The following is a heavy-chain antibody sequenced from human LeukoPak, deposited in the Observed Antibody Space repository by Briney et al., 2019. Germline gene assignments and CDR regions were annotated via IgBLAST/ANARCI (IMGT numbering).Heavy chain of an antibody. Sequence: GASVKVSCKASGYTFTGYYMHWVRQAPGQGLEWMGWINPSSGGTNYAQKFQGRVTMTRDTSISTAYMELSRLRSDDTAVYYCARDAWESPTAVYYMDVWGKGTTVTVSS. CDR3: ARDAWESPTAVYYMDV. V-gene: IGHV1-2*02. CDR2: INPSSGGT. J-gene: IGHJ6*03. D-gene: IGHD4-23*01. CDR1: GYTFTGYY.